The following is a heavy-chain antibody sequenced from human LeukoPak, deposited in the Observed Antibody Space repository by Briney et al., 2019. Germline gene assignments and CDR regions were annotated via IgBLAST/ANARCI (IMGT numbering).Heavy chain of an antibody. CDR1: GFTFSSYD. D-gene: IGHD5-12*01. CDR2: INGGGDNT. CDR3: AAKSPGGSPFDY. Sequence: PGGSLRLSCGASGFTFSSYDMNWVRQAPGRGLEWVSAINGGGDNTIYADSVMGRFTISRDNSKNTLYVQMNSLRAEDTAIYHCAAKSPGGSPFDYWGQGTVVTVST. V-gene: IGHV3-23*01. J-gene: IGHJ4*02.